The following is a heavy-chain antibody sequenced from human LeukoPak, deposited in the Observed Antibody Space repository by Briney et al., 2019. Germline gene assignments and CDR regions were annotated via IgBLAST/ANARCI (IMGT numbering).Heavy chain of an antibody. CDR3: ARRHRRGYSYGFDY. CDR2: INHSGST. J-gene: IGHJ4*02. D-gene: IGHD5-18*01. V-gene: IGHV4-34*01. Sequence: PSETLSLTCAVYGGSFSGYYWSWIRQPPGKGLEWIGEINHSGSTNYNPSLKSRVTISVDTSKNQFSLKLSSVTAADTAVYYCARRHRRGYSYGFDYWGQGTLVTVS. CDR1: GGSFSGYY.